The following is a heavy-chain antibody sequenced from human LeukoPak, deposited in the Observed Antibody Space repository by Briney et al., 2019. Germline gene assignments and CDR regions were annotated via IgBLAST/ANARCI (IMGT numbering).Heavy chain of an antibody. Sequence: GGPVTLSCAASGFTFSNAWRSWVRQAPGKGLEWVGRIKSKTGHGTTDYPAPVKRRFNISRDEAKNTLYLQMNSLKTDDTAVYYCTTEWLADTVDHWGQGTLVTVSS. J-gene: IGHJ4*02. V-gene: IGHV3-15*01. CDR3: TTEWLADTVDH. D-gene: IGHD3-22*01. CDR1: GFTFSNAW. CDR2: IKSKTGHGTT.